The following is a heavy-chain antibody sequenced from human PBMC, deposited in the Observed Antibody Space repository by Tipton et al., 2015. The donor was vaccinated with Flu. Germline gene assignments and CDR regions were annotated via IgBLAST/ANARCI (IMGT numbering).Heavy chain of an antibody. V-gene: IGHV3-7*03. D-gene: IGHD6-13*01. J-gene: IGHJ4*02. CDR2: INQDGSVK. Sequence: GLVKPSETLSLTCSVSGGSISSHSWTWIRQPAGRGLEWVANINQDGSVKYSVDSVKGRFTISRDNAKNSLYLQMNSLRAEDTAMYYCASAIAAAASRWGQGTLVTVSS. CDR1: GGSISSHS. CDR3: ASAIAAAASR.